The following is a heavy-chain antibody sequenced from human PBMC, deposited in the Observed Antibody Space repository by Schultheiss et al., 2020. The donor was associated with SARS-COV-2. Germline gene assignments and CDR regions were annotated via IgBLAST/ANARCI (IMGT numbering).Heavy chain of an antibody. CDR3: ARERTSGYYNY. D-gene: IGHD3-22*01. V-gene: IGHV4-34*01. CDR2: IYHSGST. J-gene: IGHJ4*02. Sequence: SETLSLTCAVYGGSFSGYYWSWIRQPPGKGLEWIGSIYHSGSTYYNPSLKSRVTISVDTSKNQFSLKLSSVTAADTAVYYCARERTSGYYNYWGQGTLVTVSS. CDR1: GGSFSGYY.